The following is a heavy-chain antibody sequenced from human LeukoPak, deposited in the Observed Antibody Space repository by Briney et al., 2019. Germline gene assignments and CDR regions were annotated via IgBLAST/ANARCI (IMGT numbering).Heavy chain of an antibody. D-gene: IGHD3-10*01. CDR3: ARPRSGAGFDP. CDR1: GGSISSGDYY. J-gene: IGHJ5*02. CDR2: INHSGST. Sequence: SETLSLTCTVSGGSISSGDYYWSWIRQPPGKGLEWIGEINHSGSTNYNPSLKSRVTISVDTSKNQFSLKLSSVTAADTAVYYCARPRSGAGFDPWGQGTLVTVSS. V-gene: IGHV4-39*07.